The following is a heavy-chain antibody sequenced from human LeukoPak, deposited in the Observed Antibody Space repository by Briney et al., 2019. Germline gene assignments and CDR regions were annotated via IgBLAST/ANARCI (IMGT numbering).Heavy chain of an antibody. CDR2: IYPGDSDT. CDR1: GYRFTDYW. V-gene: IGHV5-51*01. CDR3: ARGAAGTTPDYYYFGLDV. J-gene: IGHJ6*02. D-gene: IGHD6-13*01. Sequence: GESLKISCKGSGYRFTDYWIGWVRQMPGKGLEWMGIIYPGDSDTRYGPSFQGQVTISADKSINTAHLQWSSLKASDTAMYYCARGAAGTTPDYYYFGLDVWGQGTTVRVS.